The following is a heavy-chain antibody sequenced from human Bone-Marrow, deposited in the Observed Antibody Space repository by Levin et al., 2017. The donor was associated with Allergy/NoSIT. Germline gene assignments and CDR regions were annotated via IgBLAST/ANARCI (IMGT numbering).Heavy chain of an antibody. V-gene: IGHV1-69*06. CDR1: GGTFSNYA. J-gene: IGHJ5*02. Sequence: PGGSLRLSCKASGGTFSNYAFSWLRQAPGETFEWMGGIIPIFGTTNSAPNFVGRVTITADKSTSTAYMELSSLRSDDTAVYYCARGAKDVITLGGAIAVFDLWGQGTLVTVSS. CDR3: ARGAKDVITLGGAIAVFDL. CDR2: IIPIFGTT. D-gene: IGHD3-16*02.